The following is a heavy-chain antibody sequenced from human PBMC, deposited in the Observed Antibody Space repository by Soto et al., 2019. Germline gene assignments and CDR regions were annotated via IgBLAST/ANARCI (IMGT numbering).Heavy chain of an antibody. J-gene: IGHJ4*02. D-gene: IGHD3-3*01. V-gene: IGHV3-66*01. Sequence: GGSLRLSCEASGFTVSSNYMSWVRQAPGKGLEWVSVIYSGGTTYYADSVKGRFTNSSDNSKNTLYLQMNSLRAEDTAVYYCAALGDHDFWSGRGYWGQGTLVTVSS. CDR3: AALGDHDFWSGRGY. CDR1: GFTVSSNY. CDR2: IYSGGTT.